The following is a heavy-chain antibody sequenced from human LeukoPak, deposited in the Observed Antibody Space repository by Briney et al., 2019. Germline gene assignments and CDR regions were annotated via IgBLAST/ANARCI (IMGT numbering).Heavy chain of an antibody. CDR2: IIPIFGTA. J-gene: IGHJ4*02. CDR1: GGTFSSYA. CDR3: ARGVDSSGSSYFDY. D-gene: IGHD6-19*01. Sequence: GASVKVSCKASGGTFSSYAISWVRQAPGQGLEWMGGIIPIFGTANYAQKFQGRVTITADKSTSTAYMELSSLRSEDTAVYYCARGVDSSGSSYFDYWGQGTLVTVSS. V-gene: IGHV1-69*06.